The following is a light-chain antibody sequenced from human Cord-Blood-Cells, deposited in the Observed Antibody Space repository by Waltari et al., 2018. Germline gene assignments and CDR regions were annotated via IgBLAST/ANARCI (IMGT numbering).Light chain of an antibody. Sequence: EIVLTQSPGTLSLSPGERATLSCRASQRVSSSYLAWYQQKPGQAPRLLISGASSRATGIPGRLSGSGLGTDFTLTISRLEPEDFAVYYCQQYGSSPPVTFGQGTKVEIK. CDR2: GAS. CDR1: QRVSSSY. V-gene: IGKV3-20*01. J-gene: IGKJ1*01. CDR3: QQYGSSPPVT.